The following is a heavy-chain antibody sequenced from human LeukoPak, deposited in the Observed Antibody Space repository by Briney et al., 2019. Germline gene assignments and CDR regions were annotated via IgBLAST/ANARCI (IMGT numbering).Heavy chain of an antibody. J-gene: IGHJ3*02. CDR3: ATNPKYYDFWSGQKHAFDI. Sequence: ASVKVSCKVSGYTLTELSMHWVRQAPGKGLEWMGGFDPEDGETIYAQKFQGRVTMTEDTSTDTAYMELSSLRSEDTAVYYCATNPKYYDFWSGQKHAFDIWGQGTMVTVSS. D-gene: IGHD3-3*01. V-gene: IGHV1-24*01. CDR2: FDPEDGET. CDR1: GYTLTELS.